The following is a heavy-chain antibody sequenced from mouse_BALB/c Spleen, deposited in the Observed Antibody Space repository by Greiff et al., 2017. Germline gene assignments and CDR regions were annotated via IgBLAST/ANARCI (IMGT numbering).Heavy chain of an antibody. Sequence: VQLQQSGPELVKPGASVKISCKASGYSFTGYYMHWVKQSHVKSLEWIGRINPYNGATSYNQNFKDKASLTVDKSSSTAYMELHSLTSEDSAVYYCARTSTTVVAGMDYWGQGTSVTVSS. J-gene: IGHJ4*01. CDR2: INPYNGAT. CDR1: GYSFTGYY. CDR3: ARTSTTVVAGMDY. D-gene: IGHD1-1*01. V-gene: IGHV1-31*01.